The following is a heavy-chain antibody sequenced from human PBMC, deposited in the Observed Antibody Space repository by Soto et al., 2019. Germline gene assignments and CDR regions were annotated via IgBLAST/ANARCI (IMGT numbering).Heavy chain of an antibody. CDR3: AHGYWGGDCSPGHYYYRMDV. CDR2: IYWDDDK. CDR1: GFSLSTSGVG. V-gene: IGHV2-5*02. Sequence: QITLKESGPTLVKPTQTLTLTCTFSGFSLSTSGVGVGWIRQPPGKALEWLALIYWDDDKRYSPSLKSRLTITKDTSKNQVVLTMTNMDPVDTATYYCAHGYWGGDCSPGHYYYRMDVWGQGTTVTVSS. J-gene: IGHJ6*02. D-gene: IGHD2-21*02.